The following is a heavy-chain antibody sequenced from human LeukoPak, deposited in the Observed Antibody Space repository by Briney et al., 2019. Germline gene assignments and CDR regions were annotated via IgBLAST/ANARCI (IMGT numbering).Heavy chain of an antibody. D-gene: IGHD3-22*01. J-gene: IGHJ4*02. CDR3: ARQIAYYYDSSGYYTTDY. Sequence: PGGSLRLSCAASGFTFSGYWMHWVRQAPGKGLVWVSRTNRDDSDTSYADSVKGRFTISRDKAKSTLYLQMNSLRVVDTAVYYCARQIAYYYDSSGYYTTDYWGQGTLVTVSS. CDR2: TNRDDSDT. V-gene: IGHV3-74*01. CDR1: GFTFSGYW.